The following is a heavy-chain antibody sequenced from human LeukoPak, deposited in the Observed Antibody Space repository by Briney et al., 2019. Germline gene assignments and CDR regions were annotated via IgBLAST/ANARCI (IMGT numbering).Heavy chain of an antibody. CDR3: ARSYGSGNYFDY. Sequence: KASETLSLTCTVSGGSISSSSYYWSWIRQPPGKGLEWIGYIYYSGSAKYNPSLRSRVTISIDTSKNQFSLKLSSVTAADTAVYYCARSYGSGNYFDYWGQGTLVTVSS. D-gene: IGHD3-10*01. CDR2: IYYSGSA. J-gene: IGHJ4*02. V-gene: IGHV4-61*01. CDR1: GGSISSSSYY.